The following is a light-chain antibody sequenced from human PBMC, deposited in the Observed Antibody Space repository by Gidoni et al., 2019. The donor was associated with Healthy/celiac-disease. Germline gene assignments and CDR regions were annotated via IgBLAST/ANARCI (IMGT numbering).Light chain of an antibody. J-gene: IGKJ3*01. CDR1: QSVSSY. Sequence: EFVLTQSPATLSLSPGERATLSCRASQSVSSYLAWYQQKPGQAPRLLIYDASNRATGIPARFSGSGSGTDFTLTISSLEPEDFAVYYCQQRSNWPPLFTFXPXTKVDIK. V-gene: IGKV3-11*01. CDR3: QQRSNWPPLFT. CDR2: DAS.